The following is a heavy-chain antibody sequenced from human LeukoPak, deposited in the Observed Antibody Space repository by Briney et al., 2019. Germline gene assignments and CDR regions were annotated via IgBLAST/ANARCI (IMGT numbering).Heavy chain of an antibody. D-gene: IGHD3-10*01. CDR3: AREIFGSGSHPDF. CDR1: GFAFNTYA. CDR2: IWHDGSHK. J-gene: IGHJ4*02. V-gene: IGHV3-33*01. Sequence: GGSLRLSCAASGFAFNTYAMHWVRQAPGQGLEWVALIWHDGSHKFYSNSVRGQFTIPRDNSKNTVSLQMNNLRPEDTAVYYCAREIFGSGSHPDFWGQGTLVTVSS.